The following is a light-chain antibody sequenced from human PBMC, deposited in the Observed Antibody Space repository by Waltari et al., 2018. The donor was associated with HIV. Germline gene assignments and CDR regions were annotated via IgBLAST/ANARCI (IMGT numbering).Light chain of an antibody. CDR1: ISNIGTTA. Sequence: QSVLTQPPSVSEAPRQRVTISCSGSISNIGTTAVNWYQQVPGKVPKLLVWYYDLLPSGGSDRFPGSKSGTSASLAISGLQSEDEADYYCAAWDDSRNGPLFGGGTKLTVL. CDR3: AAWDDSRNGPL. V-gene: IGLV1-36*01. J-gene: IGLJ2*01. CDR2: YYD.